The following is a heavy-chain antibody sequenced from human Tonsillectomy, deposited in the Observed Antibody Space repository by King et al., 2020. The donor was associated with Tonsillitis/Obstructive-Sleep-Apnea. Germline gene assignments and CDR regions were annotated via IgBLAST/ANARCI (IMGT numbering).Heavy chain of an antibody. CDR1: GFTFDDYG. V-gene: IGHV3-43*02. CDR2: ISGDGGST. CDR3: AKDYYDILTGSGYYNSMDV. J-gene: IGHJ6*03. Sequence: VQLVESGGGVVQPGGSLRLSCEASGFTFDDYGMHWVRQAPGKGLEWVSLISGDGGSTYYADSVKGRFTISRDNSKNSLYLQMNSLRTEDTAFYYCAKDYYDILTGSGYYNSMDVWGKGTTVTVSS. D-gene: IGHD3-9*01.